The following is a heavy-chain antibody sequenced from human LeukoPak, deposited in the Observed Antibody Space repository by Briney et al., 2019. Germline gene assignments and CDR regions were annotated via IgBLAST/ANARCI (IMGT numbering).Heavy chain of an antibody. Sequence: PGGSLRLSCAASGFTFSGYGMHWVRQAPGKGLEWVGLIQYDGSNKNYADSVRGGFTLSTENTKNSPYLQISSLRAEYTAVYFCARRSMVRGVIFSTDCYYMDGWGKGTTVTVSS. CDR3: ARRSMVRGVIFSTDCYYMDG. CDR1: GFTFSGYG. D-gene: IGHD3-10*01. J-gene: IGHJ6*03. CDR2: IQYDGSNK. V-gene: IGHV3-30*02.